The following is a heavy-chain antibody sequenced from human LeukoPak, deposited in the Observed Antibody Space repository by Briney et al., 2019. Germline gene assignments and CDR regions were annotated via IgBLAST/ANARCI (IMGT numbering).Heavy chain of an antibody. CDR2: INQDGSEK. CDR3: ARGVPVDY. V-gene: IGHV3-7*01. CDR1: GFTFSTYW. Sequence: GGSLRLSCAATGFTFSTYWMSWVRQVPGKGLEWVANINQDGSEKYYVDSVKGRFTISRDNAKNSLYLQMNSLRAEDTAVYYCARGVPVDYWGQGTLVTVSS. J-gene: IGHJ4*02. D-gene: IGHD3-10*01.